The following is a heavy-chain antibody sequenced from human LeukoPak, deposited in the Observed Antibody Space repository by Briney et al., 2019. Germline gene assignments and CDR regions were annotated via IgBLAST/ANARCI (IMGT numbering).Heavy chain of an antibody. CDR2: IHGDGST. J-gene: IGHJ4*02. D-gene: IGHD2-21*02. CDR1: GFTVSSRY. Sequence: GGSLRLSCAASGFTVSSRYMSWVRQAPGKGLEWVSVIHGDGSTYYADSVKGRFTISRDNSKNTLYLQMNSLRAEDAAVYYCVRGESSDCTCIDYWGQGTLVSVSS. CDR3: VRGESSDCTCIDY. V-gene: IGHV3-53*01.